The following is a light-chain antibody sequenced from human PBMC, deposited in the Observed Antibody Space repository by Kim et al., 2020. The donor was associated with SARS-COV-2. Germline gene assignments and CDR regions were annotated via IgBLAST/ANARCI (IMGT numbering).Light chain of an antibody. CDR3: QSYDSSNHVV. J-gene: IGLJ2*01. V-gene: IGLV6-57*02. CDR2: EDN. Sequence: NFMLTQPHSVSESPGKTVTISCTGSSGSIASNYVQWYQQRPGSAPTTVIYEDNQRPSGVPDRFSGSIDSSSNSASLTISGLKTEDEADCYCQSYDSSNHVVFGGGTQL. CDR1: SGSIASNY.